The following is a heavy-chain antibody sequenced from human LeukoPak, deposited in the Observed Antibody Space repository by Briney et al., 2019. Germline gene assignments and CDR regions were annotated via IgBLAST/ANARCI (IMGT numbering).Heavy chain of an antibody. CDR3: AKDGDLGVVVPAATVRNWFDP. CDR2: ISGSGGST. Sequence: GGSLRLSCAASGFTFSSYAMSWVRQAPGKGLEWVSAISGSGGSTYYADSVKGRFTISRDNSKNTLYLQMNSLRAEDTAVYYCAKDGDLGVVVPAATVRNWFDPWGQGTLVTVSS. D-gene: IGHD2-2*01. CDR1: GFTFSSYA. V-gene: IGHV3-23*01. J-gene: IGHJ5*02.